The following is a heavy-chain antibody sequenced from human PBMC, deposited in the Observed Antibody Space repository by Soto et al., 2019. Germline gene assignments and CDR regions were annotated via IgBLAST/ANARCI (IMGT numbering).Heavy chain of an antibody. CDR2: ISGGGGTT. V-gene: IGHV3-23*01. Sequence: EVQLLESGGGLVQPEGSLRLSCEASGFTFSSYGMSWVRQAPGKGLEWVSGISGGGGTTYYADSVKGRFTSSRDNSKNTLYLQVNSLRAEDTAVYYCAKDQAAGGTISRYFQDWGQGTLVTVSS. CDR1: GFTFSSYG. D-gene: IGHD6-13*01. J-gene: IGHJ1*01. CDR3: AKDQAAGGTISRYFQD.